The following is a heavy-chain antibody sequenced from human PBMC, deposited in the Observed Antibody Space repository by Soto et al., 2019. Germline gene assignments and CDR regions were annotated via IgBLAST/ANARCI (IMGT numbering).Heavy chain of an antibody. Sequence: SETLSLTCAVSGGSISSGGYSWSWIRQPPGKGLEWIGYTYYSGNTYYNPSLKSRVTISVDGSQNQFSLELRSVTAADTAVYYCARGISIAAPFDYWGQGTLVTVSS. CDR3: ARGISIAAPFDY. J-gene: IGHJ4*02. V-gene: IGHV4-30-2*01. CDR2: TYYSGNT. CDR1: GGSISSGGYS. D-gene: IGHD6-13*01.